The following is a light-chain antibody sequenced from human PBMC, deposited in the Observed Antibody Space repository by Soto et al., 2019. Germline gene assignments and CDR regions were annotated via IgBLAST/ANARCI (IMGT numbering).Light chain of an antibody. CDR2: SNT. CDR1: TSNIESNT. V-gene: IGLV1-44*01. J-gene: IGLJ3*02. CDR3: AAWDDSLNGWV. Sequence: QSVLTQPPSASGTPGQRVTISCSGSTSNIESNTVNWYQQLPGTAPKLLIYSNTQRPSGVPDRLSGSKSGTSASLAISGLQSDDEADYYCAAWDDSLNGWVFGGGTKLTVL.